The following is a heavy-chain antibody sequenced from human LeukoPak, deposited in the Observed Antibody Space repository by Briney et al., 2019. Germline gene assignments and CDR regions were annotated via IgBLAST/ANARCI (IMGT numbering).Heavy chain of an antibody. CDR1: GFTYSGHE. D-gene: IGHD3-16*01. CDR3: ARDWGTGIRQNAFDI. V-gene: IGHV3-48*03. CDR2: ISHSGNTI. Sequence: GGSLRLSCAASGFTYSGHEMNWVRQAPGKGLEWVSYISHSGNTIYYADSVKGRFSISRDNAKNSLYLQMISLRAEDTAVYYCARDWGTGIRQNAFDIWGQGTMVIVSS. J-gene: IGHJ3*02.